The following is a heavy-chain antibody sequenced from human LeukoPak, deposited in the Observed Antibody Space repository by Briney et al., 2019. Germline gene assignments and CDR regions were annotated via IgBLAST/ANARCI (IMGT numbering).Heavy chain of an antibody. J-gene: IGHJ4*02. D-gene: IGHD2-2*01. V-gene: IGHV3-30*04. CDR2: ISSDGSNK. CDR1: GFIFSSYA. Sequence: GRSLSLSCAASGFIFSSYAMHWVRQAPGEGLEWVAVISSDGSNKDYVDSVKGRFTISRDNSQNTLYLQMNSLRVEDTAIHYCATTQDCSSASCYRPFDCWGQGTLVTVSS. CDR3: ATTQDCSSASCYRPFDC.